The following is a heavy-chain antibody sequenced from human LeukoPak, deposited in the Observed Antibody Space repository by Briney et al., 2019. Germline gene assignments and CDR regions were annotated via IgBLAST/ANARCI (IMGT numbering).Heavy chain of an antibody. CDR1: GGSISGYY. D-gene: IGHD3-10*01. V-gene: IGHV4-59*01. J-gene: IGHJ4*02. CDR2: IYYSGSGST. Sequence: SETLSLTCTVSGGSISGYYWSWIRQPPGKGLEWIGYIYYSGSGSTNYNPSLKSRVTISVDTSKNQFSLKLSSVTAADTAVYYCARVQENYYGSGSYYNGFDYWGQGTLVTVSS. CDR3: ARVQENYYGSGSYYNGFDY.